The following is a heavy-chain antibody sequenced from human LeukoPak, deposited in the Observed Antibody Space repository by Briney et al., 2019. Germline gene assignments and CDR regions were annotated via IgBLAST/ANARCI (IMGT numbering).Heavy chain of an antibody. V-gene: IGHV3-21*01. J-gene: IGHJ4*02. CDR1: GFTFNYFS. CDR3: AREPTTVSPPG. Sequence: GGSLRLSCAASGFTFNYFSVNWVRQAPGKGLEWVSSISSSGAYIFYADSVKGRFTISRDNAKNSLYLQMNSLRAEDTAVYYCAREPTTVSPPGWGQGTLVTVSS. CDR2: ISSSGAYI. D-gene: IGHD4-11*01.